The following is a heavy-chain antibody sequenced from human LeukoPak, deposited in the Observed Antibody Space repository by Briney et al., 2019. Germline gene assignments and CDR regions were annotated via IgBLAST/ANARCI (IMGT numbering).Heavy chain of an antibody. Sequence: ASVKASCKASGYTFPNYGVTWVRQAPGQGLEWMGWISPYNGNTNCAQKLQGRVTMTTDTSTSTVYMELRTLISDDTAVYYCARVKDRFSGSYYVGSGFDIWGQGTTVTVSS. V-gene: IGHV1-18*01. D-gene: IGHD1-26*01. CDR2: ISPYNGNT. CDR3: ARVKDRFSGSYYVGSGFDI. CDR1: GYTFPNYG. J-gene: IGHJ3*02.